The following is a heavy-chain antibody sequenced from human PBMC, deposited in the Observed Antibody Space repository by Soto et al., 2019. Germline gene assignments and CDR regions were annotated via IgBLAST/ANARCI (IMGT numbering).Heavy chain of an antibody. CDR1: AGSIIDYY. V-gene: IGHV4-59*08. J-gene: IGHJ6*02. CDR2: INHNGYS. CDR3: ARQGYGPRHGLGDV. Sequence: QVQLQESGPGLVKPSETLSLTCNVSAGSIIDYYCSWFRQPPGKGLEWIGYINHNGYSAYNLALKRRITMSVDTSKNQFSLVLDSVTDTDTAVYYCARQGYGPRHGLGDVWGQGTTVIVSS. D-gene: IGHD1-1*01.